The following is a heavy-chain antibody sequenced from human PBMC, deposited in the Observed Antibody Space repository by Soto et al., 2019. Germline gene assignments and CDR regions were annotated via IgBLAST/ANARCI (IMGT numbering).Heavy chain of an antibody. V-gene: IGHV3-23*01. CDR3: AKAPSPRTKELRYGDYGDYFDY. Sequence: EVQLLESGGGLVQPGGSLRLSCAASGFTFSSYAMSWVRQAPGKGLEWVSAISGSGGSTYYADSVKGLFTISRDNSKNTLYLQMNSLRAEDTAVYYCAKAPSPRTKELRYGDYGDYFDYWGQGTLVTVSS. J-gene: IGHJ4*02. D-gene: IGHD4-17*01. CDR1: GFTFSSYA. CDR2: ISGSGGST.